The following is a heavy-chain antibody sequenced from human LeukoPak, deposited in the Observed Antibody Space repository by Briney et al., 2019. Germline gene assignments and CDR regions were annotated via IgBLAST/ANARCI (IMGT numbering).Heavy chain of an antibody. CDR1: GFTFSNYA. CDR3: AKFEWGDGYNWGAFDI. Sequence: PGGSLRLSCAASGFTFSNYAIHWVRQAPGKGLEWVAFIRYDGSNKYYVDSVKGRFTISRDNSKNTLYLQMNSLRAEDTAVYYCAKFEWGDGYNWGAFDIWGQGTMVTVSS. V-gene: IGHV3-30*02. J-gene: IGHJ3*02. D-gene: IGHD5-24*01. CDR2: IRYDGSNK.